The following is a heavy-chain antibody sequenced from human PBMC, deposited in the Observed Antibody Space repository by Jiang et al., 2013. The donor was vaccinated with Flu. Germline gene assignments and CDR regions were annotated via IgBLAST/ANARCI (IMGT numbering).Heavy chain of an antibody. CDR2: ISASGIT. J-gene: IGHJ4*02. D-gene: IGHD4-11*01. CDR1: GGSISSGSYH. CDR3: ARNLGDYSRREYYLDY. Sequence: GLVKPSQTLSLFCTVSGGSISSGSYHWSWIRQSAGKRLEWIAGISASGITYYKPSLRSRLTISLDTSNNRVSLELGSVTAADTAMYYCARNLGDYSRREYYLDYWGQGTLVTVSS. V-gene: IGHV4-61*02.